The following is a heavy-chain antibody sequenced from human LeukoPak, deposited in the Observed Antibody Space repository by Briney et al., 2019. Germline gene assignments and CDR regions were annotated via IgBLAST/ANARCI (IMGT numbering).Heavy chain of an antibody. CDR1: GYSISSGYY. CDR3: ARHLGYSSGWYVDYFDY. J-gene: IGHJ4*02. CDR2: IYHSGST. V-gene: IGHV4-38-2*01. Sequence: SETLSLTCAVSGYSISSGYYWGWIRQPPGKGLEWIGSIYHSGSTYYNPSLKSRVIISVDTSKNQFSLKLSSVTAADTAVYYCARHLGYSSGWYVDYFDYWGQGTLVTVSS. D-gene: IGHD6-19*01.